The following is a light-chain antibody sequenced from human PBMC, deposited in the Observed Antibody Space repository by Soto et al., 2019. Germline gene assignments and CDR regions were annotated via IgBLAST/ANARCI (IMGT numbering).Light chain of an antibody. CDR1: QSVSSY. CDR3: HHRSSQWT. J-gene: IGKJ1*01. V-gene: IGKV3-11*01. Sequence: EIVLTQSPATLSLSPGERATLSCRASQSVSSYLAWYQQKPGQAPRLLIYDASNRATGIPARFSGSGSGTDFTLTISSLEPADFAGYYCHHRSSQWTFGQGTQVEIK. CDR2: DAS.